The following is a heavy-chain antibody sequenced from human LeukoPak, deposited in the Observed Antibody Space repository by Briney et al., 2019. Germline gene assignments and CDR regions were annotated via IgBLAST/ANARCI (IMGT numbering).Heavy chain of an antibody. CDR3: AKDRYDSWSGYRPQSYYYMDV. CDR2: ISGSGGST. CDR1: GFTFSSYA. D-gene: IGHD3-3*01. V-gene: IGHV3-23*01. J-gene: IGHJ6*03. Sequence: PGGSLRLSCAASGFTFSSYAMSWVRQAPGKGLEWVSAISGSGGSTYYADSVKGRFTISRDNSKNTLYLQMNSLRAEDTAVYYCAKDRYDSWSGYRPQSYYYMDVWGKGTTVTVSS.